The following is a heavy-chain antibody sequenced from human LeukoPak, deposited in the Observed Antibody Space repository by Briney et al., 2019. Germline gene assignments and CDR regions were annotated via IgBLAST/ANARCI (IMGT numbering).Heavy chain of an antibody. CDR1: GFTFSSYA. J-gene: IGHJ5*02. CDR3: ARGGATTGFDP. V-gene: IGHV3-21*06. D-gene: IGHD1-26*01. CDR2: ISSSGSYI. Sequence: PGGSLRLSCAASGFTFSSYAMSWVRQAPGKGLEWVSSISSSGSYIYYADSLKGRFTISRDNAKNSLYLQMDSLRAEDTAVYYCARGGATTGFDPWGQGTLVTVSS.